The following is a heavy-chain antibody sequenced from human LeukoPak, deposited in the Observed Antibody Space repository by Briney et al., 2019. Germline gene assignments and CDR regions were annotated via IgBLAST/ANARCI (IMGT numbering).Heavy chain of an antibody. Sequence: PGRSLRLSCAASGFTFSSYAMHWVRQAPGKGLEWVAVISYEGSNKYYADSVKGRLTISRDNSKNTLYLQMNSLRADDTAVYYCARCPAAITSWFDYWGQGTLVTVSS. V-gene: IGHV3-30-3*01. D-gene: IGHD2-2*02. CDR3: ARCPAAITSWFDY. J-gene: IGHJ4*02. CDR2: ISYEGSNK. CDR1: GFTFSSYA.